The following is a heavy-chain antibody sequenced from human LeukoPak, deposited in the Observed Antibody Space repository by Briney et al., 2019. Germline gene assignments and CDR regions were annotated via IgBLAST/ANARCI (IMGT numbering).Heavy chain of an antibody. CDR2: IHYSGST. CDR1: GGSISSYY. Sequence: SETLSLTCTVSGGSISSYYWSWIRQPPGKGLEWIGYIHYSGSTNYNPSLKSRVTISVDTSKNQFSLKVTSVTAADTAVYYCARDGGIWGQGTMVTVSS. J-gene: IGHJ3*02. V-gene: IGHV4-59*01. CDR3: ARDGGI. D-gene: IGHD2-15*01.